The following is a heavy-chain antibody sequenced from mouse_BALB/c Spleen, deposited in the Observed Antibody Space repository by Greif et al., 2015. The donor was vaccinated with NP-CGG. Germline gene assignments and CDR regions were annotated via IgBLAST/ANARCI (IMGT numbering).Heavy chain of an antibody. CDR1: GFSLTSYG. CDR2: IWRGGST. Sequence: QVQLQQSGPGLVQPSQSLSITCTVSGFSLTSYGVHWVRQSPGKGLEWLGVIWRGGSTGYNAAFMSRLSITKDNSKSQGFFKMNSLQADVTAIYYCAVNWDCAMDYWGQGTSVAVSS. CDR3: AVNWDCAMDY. V-gene: IGHV2-5*01. D-gene: IGHD4-1*02. J-gene: IGHJ4*01.